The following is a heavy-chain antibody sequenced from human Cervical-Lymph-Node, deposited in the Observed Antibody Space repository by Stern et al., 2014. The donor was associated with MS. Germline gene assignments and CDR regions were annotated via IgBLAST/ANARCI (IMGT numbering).Heavy chain of an antibody. CDR2: IKNNADGGTT. J-gene: IGHJ4*02. V-gene: IGHV3-15*01. CDR1: GFVFSGAW. CDR3: TTRGSHPFDF. Sequence: EVQLVESGGGFIKPGGSLRLSCAGSGFVFSGAWMPWVRQAPGKGLEWVGRIKNNADGGTTDYAAPVKGRFTISRHDSKNMLYLEMNSLKTEDTAVYYCTTRGSHPFDFWGQGTLVTVSS. D-gene: IGHD3-10*01.